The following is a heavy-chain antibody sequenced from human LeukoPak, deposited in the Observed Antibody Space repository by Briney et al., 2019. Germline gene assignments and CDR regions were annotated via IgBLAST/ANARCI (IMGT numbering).Heavy chain of an antibody. J-gene: IGHJ5*02. V-gene: IGHV4-59*01. CDR3: ARVTRYYYDSSGYPPDP. CDR2: IYYSGST. D-gene: IGHD3-22*01. Sequence: PSETLSLTCTVPGGSISSYYWSWIRQPPGKGLEWIGYIYYSGSTNYNPSLKSRVTISVDTSKNQFSLKLSSVTAADTAVYYCARVTRYYYDSSGYPPDPWGQGTLVTVSS. CDR1: GGSISSYY.